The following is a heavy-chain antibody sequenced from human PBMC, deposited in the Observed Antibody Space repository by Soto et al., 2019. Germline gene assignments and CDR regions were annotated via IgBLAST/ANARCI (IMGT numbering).Heavy chain of an antibody. CDR3: VRKYPGTRPFDY. CDR1: GFTFNSYA. V-gene: IGHV3-23*01. J-gene: IGHJ4*01. D-gene: IGHD2-2*01. CDR2: IGTDGNT. Sequence: LRLSCAASGFTFNSYAMNWVRQAPGKGLAWVSAIGTDGNTYYANSVKGRFTISRDNSRTTLYLQMNSLRVEDTALYYCVRKYPGTRPFDYWGQGTLVSVSS.